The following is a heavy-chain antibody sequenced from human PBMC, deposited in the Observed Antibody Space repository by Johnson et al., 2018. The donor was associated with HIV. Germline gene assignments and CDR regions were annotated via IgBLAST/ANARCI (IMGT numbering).Heavy chain of an antibody. Sequence: VQLVESGGGVVRPGRSLRLSCVVSGFTFSNYPIHWVRQAPGKGLEWVAVISYDGSDQYYADSVKGRFSISRDHSKNTLYLQMNSLRVEDTGVYYCARGGPYGSGNSYYGSGHDAFDIWGRGTIVTVSS. CDR2: ISYDGSDQ. D-gene: IGHD3-10*01. J-gene: IGHJ3*02. CDR3: ARGGPYGSGNSYYGSGHDAFDI. V-gene: IGHV3-30-3*01. CDR1: GFTFSNYP.